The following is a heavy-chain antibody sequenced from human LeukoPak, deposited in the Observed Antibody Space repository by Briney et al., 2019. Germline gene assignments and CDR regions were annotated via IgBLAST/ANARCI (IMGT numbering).Heavy chain of an antibody. D-gene: IGHD1-1*01. J-gene: IGHJ4*02. V-gene: IGHV3-21*01. CDR2: ISSSSKYI. CDR1: GSSFSSYS. CDR3: ARSPQGTGSPADY. Sequence: GGSLRLSCGDSGSSFSSYSMNWVRQAPGKDLEWVSSISSSSKYIYYADSVKGRFTISRDNAKNLLYLQMNGLRADDTAVYYCARSPQGTGSPADYWGQGTLVTVSS.